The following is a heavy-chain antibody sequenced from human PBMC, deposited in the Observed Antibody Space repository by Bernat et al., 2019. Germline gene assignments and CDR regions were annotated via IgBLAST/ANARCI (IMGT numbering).Heavy chain of an antibody. Sequence: QVQLQESGPGLVKPSETLSLTCAVSGYSISSGYYWGWIRQPPGKGLEWIGSIYHSGSTYYNPSLKSRVTISVDTSKNQFSLKPSSVTAADTAVYYCARSPGRITGINWFDPWGQGTLVTVSS. CDR2: IYHSGST. CDR3: ARSPGRITGINWFDP. J-gene: IGHJ5*02. V-gene: IGHV4-38-2*01. D-gene: IGHD1-20*01. CDR1: GYSISSGYY.